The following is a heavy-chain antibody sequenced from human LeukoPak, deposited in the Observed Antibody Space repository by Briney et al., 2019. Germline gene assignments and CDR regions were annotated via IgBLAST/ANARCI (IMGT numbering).Heavy chain of an antibody. CDR1: GYTLTELS. J-gene: IGHJ4*02. V-gene: IGHV1-24*01. D-gene: IGHD4-23*01. Sequence: ASVKVSCKVSGYTLTELSMHWVRQAPGKGLEWMGGFDPEDGETIYAQKFQGRVTMTEDTSTDTAYMELSSLRPEDTAVYYCATPVPLYYGGNSYLGYWGQGTLVTVSS. CDR2: FDPEDGET. CDR3: ATPVPLYYGGNSYLGY.